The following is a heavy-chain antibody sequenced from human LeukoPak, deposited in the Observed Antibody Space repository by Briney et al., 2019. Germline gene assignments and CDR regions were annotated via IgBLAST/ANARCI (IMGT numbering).Heavy chain of an antibody. J-gene: IGHJ4*02. V-gene: IGHV3-11*03. CDR2: ISGGSSYT. CDR1: GGSISSYY. D-gene: IGHD3-22*01. Sequence: LSLTCTVSGGSISSYYWSWIRQAPGKGLEWVSYISGGSSYTNYADSVKGRFTISRDNAKNSLYLQMNSLRAEDTAVYYCASRGDTSGYYYFDYWGQGTLVTVSS. CDR3: ASRGDTSGYYYFDY.